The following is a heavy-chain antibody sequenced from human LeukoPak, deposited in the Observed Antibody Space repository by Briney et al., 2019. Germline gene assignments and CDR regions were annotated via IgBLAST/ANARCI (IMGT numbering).Heavy chain of an antibody. J-gene: IGHJ3*02. D-gene: IGHD3-10*01. V-gene: IGHV1-2*02. CDR1: GYTFTGYY. CDR3: ASCTMASSDAFGI. Sequence: ASVKVSCKASGYTFTGYYMHWMRQAPGQGLEWMGWINPNSGGTNYAQKFQGRVTMTRDTSISTAYMELSRLRSDDTAVYYCASCTMASSDAFGIWGQGTMVTVSS. CDR2: INPNSGGT.